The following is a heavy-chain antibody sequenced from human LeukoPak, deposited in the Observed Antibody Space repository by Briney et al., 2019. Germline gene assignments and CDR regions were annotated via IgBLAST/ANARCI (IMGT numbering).Heavy chain of an antibody. Sequence: PGGSLRLSREAYGFTFSDDWLNWVRQALRKGLGCVANIDQFGSVRYYMDSVKGRFTISRDNSKNSLSLQMNSLRADDTAVYFCARGLRWPDFGGQGTLVTVSS. D-gene: IGHD4-23*01. CDR3: ARGLRWPDF. J-gene: IGHJ4*02. CDR2: IDQFGSVR. V-gene: IGHV3-7*03. CDR1: GFTFSDDW.